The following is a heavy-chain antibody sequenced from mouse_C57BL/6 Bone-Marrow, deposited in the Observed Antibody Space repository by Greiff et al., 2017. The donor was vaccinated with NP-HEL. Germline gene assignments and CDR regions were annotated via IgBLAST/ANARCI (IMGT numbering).Heavy chain of an antibody. CDR3: ARGAIYYDYPYYAMDY. Sequence: QVQLQQSGAELARPGASVKLSCKASGYTFTSYGISWVKQRTGQGLEWIGEIYPRSGNTYYNEKFKGKATLTADKSSSTAYMELRSLISEDSAVYFCARGAIYYDYPYYAMDYWGQGTSVTVSS. J-gene: IGHJ4*01. CDR1: GYTFTSYG. D-gene: IGHD2-4*01. V-gene: IGHV1-81*01. CDR2: IYPRSGNT.